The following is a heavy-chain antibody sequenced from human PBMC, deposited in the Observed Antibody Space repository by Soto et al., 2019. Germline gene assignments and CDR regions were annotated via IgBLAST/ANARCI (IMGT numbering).Heavy chain of an antibody. Sequence: SVKVSSPASGGPFSSYAIIWVRQAPGQGLEWMGGIIPIFGTANYAQKFQGRVTITADESTSTAYMELSSLRSEDTAVYYCESSHDSSVGPAGVWGQGTTVTVSS. CDR2: IIPIFGTA. V-gene: IGHV1-69*13. CDR3: ESSHDSSVGPAGV. CDR1: GGPFSSYA. D-gene: IGHD3-22*01. J-gene: IGHJ6*02.